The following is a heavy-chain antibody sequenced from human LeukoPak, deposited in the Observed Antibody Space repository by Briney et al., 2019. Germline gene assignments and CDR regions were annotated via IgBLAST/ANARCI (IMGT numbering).Heavy chain of an antibody. V-gene: IGHV4-59*08. Sequence: SETLSLTCTVSGDSISSYYWSWIRQPPGKGLEWIGFIYYSGSTNYNPSLKSRVTISIDTSKNQISLRLSSVTAADTAVYYCARHDSSRDYSDYWGQGTLVTVSS. CDR3: ARHDSSRDYSDY. CDR2: IYYSGST. CDR1: GDSISSYY. J-gene: IGHJ4*02. D-gene: IGHD6-13*01.